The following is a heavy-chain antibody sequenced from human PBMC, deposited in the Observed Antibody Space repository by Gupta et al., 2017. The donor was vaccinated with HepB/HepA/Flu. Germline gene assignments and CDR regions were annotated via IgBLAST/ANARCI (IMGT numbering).Heavy chain of an antibody. CDR1: GITVSSNY. Sequence: DVQVVESGGAWVQLGGSLRLTCELSGITVSSNYMSWVRQAPGKGLEWVSTVYRSGRTYYTDSVKARFTISRDISKNTVYLDMSSLRAEDTAIYYCAGSSSFYFEYWGQGALVTVSA. CDR3: AGSSSFYFEY. D-gene: IGHD3-10*01. CDR2: VYRSGRT. V-gene: IGHV3-66*01. J-gene: IGHJ4*02.